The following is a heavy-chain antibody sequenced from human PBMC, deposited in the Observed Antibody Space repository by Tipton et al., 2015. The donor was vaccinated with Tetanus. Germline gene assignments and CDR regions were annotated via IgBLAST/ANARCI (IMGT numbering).Heavy chain of an antibody. CDR2: IDPCDSET. J-gene: IGHJ2*01. V-gene: IGHV5-51*01. CDR1: GYNFTHYS. D-gene: IGHD3-9*01. CDR3: ARRRSAILSGSYHWYFDI. Sequence: QLVQSGAEVKKPGESLKISCRGSGYNFTHYSIGWVRQMPGKGLEWVGIIDPCDSETLQGHVTISADKSISTAHLRWSSLEASDTAIYYCARRRSAILSGSYHWYFDIWGRGTLVIVSS.